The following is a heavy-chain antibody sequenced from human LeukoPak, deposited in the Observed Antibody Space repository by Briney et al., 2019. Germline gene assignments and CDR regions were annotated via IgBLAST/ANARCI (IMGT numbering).Heavy chain of an antibody. D-gene: IGHD1-26*01. V-gene: IGHV1-8*01. Sequence: GASVKVSCKASGYTFTSYDIYWVRQATGQGLEWMGWMNPNSGNTGYAQKFQGRVTMTRNTSISTAYVELSSLRSDDTAVYYCARDVVGATELFDYWGQGTLVTVSS. CDR3: ARDVVGATELFDY. CDR2: MNPNSGNT. J-gene: IGHJ4*02. CDR1: GYTFTSYD.